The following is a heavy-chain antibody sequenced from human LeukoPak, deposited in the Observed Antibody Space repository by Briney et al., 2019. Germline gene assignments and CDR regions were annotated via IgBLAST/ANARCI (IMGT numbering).Heavy chain of an antibody. V-gene: IGHV1-18*01. Sequence: ASVKVSCKASGYTFNSFSINWVRQAPGQGLEWMGWISTYNGNTNYAQKFQERVTITRDMSTSTAYMELSSLRSEDTAVYYCAADGSALGTGYYFDYWGQGTLVTVSS. CDR1: GYTFNSFS. J-gene: IGHJ4*02. CDR2: ISTYNGNT. CDR3: AADGSALGTGYYFDY. D-gene: IGHD3-10*01.